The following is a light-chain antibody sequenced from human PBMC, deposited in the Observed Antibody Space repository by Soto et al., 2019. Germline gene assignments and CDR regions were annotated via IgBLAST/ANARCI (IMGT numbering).Light chain of an antibody. V-gene: IGLV2-11*01. CDR1: SSDVGGYNY. Sequence: SLLTQPRSVSGSPGQSVTISCTGTSSDVGGYNYVSWYQQHPGKAPKLMIYDVSKRPSGVPDRFSGSKSGNTASLTISGLQAEDEADYYCCSYAGSYVFGTGTKVTVL. J-gene: IGLJ1*01. CDR3: CSYAGSYV. CDR2: DVS.